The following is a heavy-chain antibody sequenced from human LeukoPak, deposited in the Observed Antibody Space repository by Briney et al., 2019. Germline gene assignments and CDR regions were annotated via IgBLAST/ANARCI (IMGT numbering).Heavy chain of an antibody. J-gene: IGHJ6*03. CDR2: ISAYNGNT. D-gene: IGHD3-3*01. V-gene: IGHV1-18*01. Sequence: ASVKVSCKASGYTFTSYGISWVRQAPGQGLEWMGWISAYNGNTNYAQKLQGRVTMTTDTSTSTAYMELRSLRSDDTAVYYCAREVDYEFWSGYLYYYYMDVWGKGTTVTVSS. CDR1: GYTFTSYG. CDR3: AREVDYEFWSGYLYYYYMDV.